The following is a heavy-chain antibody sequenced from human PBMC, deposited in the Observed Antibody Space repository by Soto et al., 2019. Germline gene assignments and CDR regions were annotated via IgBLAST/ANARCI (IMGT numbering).Heavy chain of an antibody. V-gene: IGHV1-18*04. D-gene: IGHD1-1*01. CDR1: GYTFSNYG. J-gene: IGHJ4*02. CDR2: IRVYSGDT. Sequence: QVQLVQSGAEVKKSGASVKVSCKASGYTFSNYGIRWVRQAPGQGLEWMGWIRVYSGDTHYAQNFRGRVTMTADTSTTTAYMDLSNLTSDDTAVYFCARRSGTTIFDFWGPGTLVTVSS. CDR3: ARRSGTTIFDF.